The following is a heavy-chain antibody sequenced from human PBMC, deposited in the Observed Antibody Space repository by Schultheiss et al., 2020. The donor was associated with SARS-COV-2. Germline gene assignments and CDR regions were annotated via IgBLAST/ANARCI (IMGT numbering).Heavy chain of an antibody. CDR1: GGSISSSNW. CDR2: IYHSGST. D-gene: IGHD6-19*01. Sequence: TLSLTCAVSGGSISSSNWWSWVRQPPGKGLEWIGEIYHSGSTNYNPSLKSRVTISVDTSKNQFSLKLSSVTAADTAVYYCARAKGRVEPYSSGWFGVYYYYGLDVWGQGSTVTVSS. J-gene: IGHJ6*02. CDR3: ARAKGRVEPYSSGWFGVYYYYGLDV. V-gene: IGHV4-4*02.